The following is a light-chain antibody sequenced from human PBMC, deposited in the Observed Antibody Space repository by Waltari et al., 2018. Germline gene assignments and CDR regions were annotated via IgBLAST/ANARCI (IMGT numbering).Light chain of an antibody. CDR1: QSLVHRDGNTS. Sequence: DVVMTQSPLSLPVTLGQPASISCRSSQSLVHRDGNTSLNWFQQRPGQSPRRLMYKVSNWDSGVPDRFSGSGSGTDFTLKISRVEAEDVGVYYCVQTTHWPYTFGQGTKLEIK. CDR3: VQTTHWPYT. J-gene: IGKJ2*01. CDR2: KVS. V-gene: IGKV2-30*02.